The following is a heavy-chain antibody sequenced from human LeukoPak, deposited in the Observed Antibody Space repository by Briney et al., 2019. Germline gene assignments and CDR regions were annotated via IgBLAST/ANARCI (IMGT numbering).Heavy chain of an antibody. Sequence: GGSLRLSCAASGFTFSRYGMHWVRQAPGKGLEWVAFIRYDGSDKDYADSVKGRFTISRDNAKNSLYLQMNSLRGEDTAVYYCARDKVGGSMAGSNLDYWGQGNLVTVSS. J-gene: IGHJ4*02. CDR3: ARDKVGGSMAGSNLDY. CDR2: IRYDGSDK. D-gene: IGHD6-19*01. CDR1: GFTFSRYG. V-gene: IGHV3-30*02.